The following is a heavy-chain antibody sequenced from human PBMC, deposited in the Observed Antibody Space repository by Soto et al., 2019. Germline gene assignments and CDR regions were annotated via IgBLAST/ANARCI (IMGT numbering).Heavy chain of an antibody. CDR2: IYYSGST. Sequence: QVQLQESGPGLVKPSQTLSLTCTVSGGSISSGGYYWSWIRQHPGKGLEWIGYIYYSGSTYYNPSLKSRVTISVDTSKNQFSLKLSSVTAADTAVYYCARENSVQQWRTVFDYWGQGTLVTVSS. J-gene: IGHJ4*02. D-gene: IGHD6-19*01. V-gene: IGHV4-31*03. CDR3: ARENSVQQWRTVFDY. CDR1: GGSISSGGYY.